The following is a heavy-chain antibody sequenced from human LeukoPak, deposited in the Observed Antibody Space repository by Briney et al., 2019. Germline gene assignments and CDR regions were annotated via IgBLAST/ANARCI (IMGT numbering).Heavy chain of an antibody. D-gene: IGHD3-22*01. V-gene: IGHV4-59*01. CDR1: GGSLSSYY. CDR3: ARVKDDSSGYSHDAFDI. J-gene: IGHJ3*02. CDR2: IYYSGST. Sequence: SETLSLTCTVSGGSLSSYYWSWIRQPPGKGLEWIGYIYYSGSTNYNPSLKSRVTISVDPSKNQFSLKLSSVTAADTAVYYCARVKDDSSGYSHDAFDIWGQGTMVTVSS.